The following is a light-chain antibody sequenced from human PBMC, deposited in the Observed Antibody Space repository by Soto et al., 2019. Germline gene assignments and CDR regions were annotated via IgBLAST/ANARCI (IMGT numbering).Light chain of an antibody. CDR3: HQSYNTPLT. CDR2: AAS. CDR1: QSISNY. J-gene: IGKJ4*01. Sequence: DIQMTQSPSSLSASVGDRVTITCRASQSISNYLNWYQQKPGKAPKLLIYAASSLQSRVPSRFSGSGSGTDFTLTISSLQPEDFATYYCHQSYNTPLTFGGGTKVEIK. V-gene: IGKV1-39*01.